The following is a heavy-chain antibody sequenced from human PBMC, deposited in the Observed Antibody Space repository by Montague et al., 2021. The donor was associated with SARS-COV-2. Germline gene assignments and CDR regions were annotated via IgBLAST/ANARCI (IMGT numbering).Heavy chain of an antibody. V-gene: IGHV4-39*01. CDR2: IHYIAST. Sequence: SETLSLTCNVSGASISRSDYYWAWIRQPPGKGLVLIGSIHYIASTYYNPSLESRVTISVDTSQNQFSLKLRAVIAADTAVHYGARLLPDGTVVATDIPFDSWGQGTLVTVSS. CDR1: GASISRSDYY. CDR3: ARLLPDGTVVATDIPFDS. D-gene: IGHD2-21*02. J-gene: IGHJ4*02.